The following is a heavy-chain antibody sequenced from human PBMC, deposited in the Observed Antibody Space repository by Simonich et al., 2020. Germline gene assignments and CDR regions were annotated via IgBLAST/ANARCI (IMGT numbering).Heavy chain of an antibody. CDR1: GGSFSGYY. D-gene: IGHD3-10*01. CDR3: ARRRKVRGVQYYFDY. J-gene: IGHJ4*02. CDR2: INHSGST. V-gene: IGHV4-34*01. Sequence: QVQLQQWGAGLLKPSETLSLTCAVYGGSFSGYYWSWIRPPPGKGLGWIGEINHSGSTNYNPSLKSRVTISVDTSKNQCSLKLSSVTAADTAVYYCARRRKVRGVQYYFDYWGQGTLVTVSS.